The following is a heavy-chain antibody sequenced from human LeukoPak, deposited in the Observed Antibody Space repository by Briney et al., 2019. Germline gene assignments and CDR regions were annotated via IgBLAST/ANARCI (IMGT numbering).Heavy chain of an antibody. D-gene: IGHD3-10*01. J-gene: IGHJ6*02. CDR1: GGSISSGSYY. V-gene: IGHV4-61*02. CDR2: IYTSGST. CDR3: ARTWLGYYGMDV. Sequence: SETLSLTCTVSGGSISSGSYYWSWIRQPAGKGLEWIGRIYTSGSTNYNPSLKSRATISVDTSKNQFSLKLSSVTAADTAVYYCARTWLGYYGMDVWGQGTTVTVSS.